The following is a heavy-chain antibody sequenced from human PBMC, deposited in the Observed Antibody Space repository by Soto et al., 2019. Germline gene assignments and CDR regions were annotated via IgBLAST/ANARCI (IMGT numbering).Heavy chain of an antibody. CDR1: GGTFSSYA. J-gene: IGHJ4*02. V-gene: IGHV1-69*13. D-gene: IGHD3-3*01. CDR3: ASHYYDFWSGLDY. CDR2: IIPIFGTA. Sequence: SVKVSCKASGGTFSSYAISWVRQAPGQGLEWMGGIIPIFGTANYAQKFQGRVTITADESTSTAYMVLSSLRSEDTAVYYCASHYYDFWSGLDYWGQGTLVTVSS.